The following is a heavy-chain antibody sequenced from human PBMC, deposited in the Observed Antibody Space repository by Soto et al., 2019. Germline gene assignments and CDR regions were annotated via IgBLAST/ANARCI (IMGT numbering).Heavy chain of an antibody. CDR1: GFTFSSYW. CDR3: ARGRRLGELSLYYFDY. D-gene: IGHD3-16*02. Sequence: GGSLRLSCAASGFTFSSYWMSCVRQAPGKGLEWVANIKQDGSEKYYVDSVKGRFTISRDNAKNSLYLQMNSLRAEDTAVYYCARGRRLGELSLYYFDYWGQGTLVTVSS. J-gene: IGHJ4*02. CDR2: IKQDGSEK. V-gene: IGHV3-7*01.